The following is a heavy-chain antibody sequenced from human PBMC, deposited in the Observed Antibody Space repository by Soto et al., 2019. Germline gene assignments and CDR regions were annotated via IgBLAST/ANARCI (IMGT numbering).Heavy chain of an antibody. D-gene: IGHD7-27*01. Sequence: QVQLQESGPGLWKPSETLSLTCTVSGGSISSYYWSWIGQPPGKGLEGMGKIYYMGSTDYNPSPKSRVTIAVGTSKIQFSLKLSSVTAADTAVYYCASRWGTSLGFWGQGTLVTVSS. V-gene: IGHV4-59*01. J-gene: IGHJ4*02. CDR1: GGSISSYY. CDR3: ASRWGTSLGF. CDR2: IYYMGST.